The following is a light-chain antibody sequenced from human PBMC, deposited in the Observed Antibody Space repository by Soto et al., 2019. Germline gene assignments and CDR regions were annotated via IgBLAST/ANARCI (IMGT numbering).Light chain of an antibody. J-gene: IGKJ5*01. Sequence: DIQMTQSPSSLSASVGDRVTITCRASQGIRNDLDWYQQKPGKAPKRLIYAASSLQSGVPSRFIGSGSGTEFTLTISSLQPEDFATYYCLQHNNYPPITFGQGTRLEIK. V-gene: IGKV1-17*01. CDR2: AAS. CDR3: LQHNNYPPIT. CDR1: QGIRND.